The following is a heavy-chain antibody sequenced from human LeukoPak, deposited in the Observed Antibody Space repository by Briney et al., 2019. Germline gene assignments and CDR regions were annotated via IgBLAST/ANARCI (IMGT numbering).Heavy chain of an antibody. CDR3: TREASYYDFWSGYPPYFDY. D-gene: IGHD3-3*01. J-gene: IGHJ4*02. V-gene: IGHV3-49*04. CDR1: GFTFGDYA. CDR2: IRSKAYGGTT. Sequence: PGGSLRLSCTASGFTFGDYAMSWVRQAPGKGLEWVGFIRSKAYGGTTEYAASVKGRFTISRDDSKSIAYLQMNSLKTEDTAVYYCTREASYYDFWSGYPPYFDYWGQGTLVTVSS.